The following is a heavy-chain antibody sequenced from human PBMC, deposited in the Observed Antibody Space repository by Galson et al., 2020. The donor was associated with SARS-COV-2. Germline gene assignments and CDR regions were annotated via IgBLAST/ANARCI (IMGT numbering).Heavy chain of an antibody. V-gene: IGHV4-38-2*02. J-gene: IGHJ2*01. Sequence: SETLSLTCTVSGFSISNGYFWGWIRQTPEKGLEWIGLIYHSGSTYYNPSLKSRVTISVATSKNQFSLKVTSVSAADTGVDYCARDRGVDGGISEDFDLWGRGTLVTVSS. CDR3: ARDRGVDGGISEDFDL. D-gene: IGHD2-15*01. CDR1: GFSISNGYF. CDR2: IYHSGST.